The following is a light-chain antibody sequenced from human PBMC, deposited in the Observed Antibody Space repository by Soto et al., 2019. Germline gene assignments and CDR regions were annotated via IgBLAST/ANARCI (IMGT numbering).Light chain of an antibody. CDR3: SSYATASALV. J-gene: IGLJ3*02. CDR1: SSDAGGYDY. Sequence: QSALTQPASVSGSPGQSITISCTGTSSDAGGYDYVSWYQHHPGKVPKLIIYEVSKRPSGVSHRFSGSKSGNTASLTISGLQTEDEADYYCSSYATASALVFGGGTKLTVL. V-gene: IGLV2-14*01. CDR2: EVS.